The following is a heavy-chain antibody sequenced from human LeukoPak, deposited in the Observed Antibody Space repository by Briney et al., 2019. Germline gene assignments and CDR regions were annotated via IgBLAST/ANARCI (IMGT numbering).Heavy chain of an antibody. Sequence: GGSLRLSCTASGFSFSGHWMHWARQLPGKGLVWVSRISPTGSTTSYADSVKGRFTISRDNSKNTLFLQMNSLKAEDTAVYYYARGFMGYSGAGVTYEYWGQGTLVTVSS. CDR1: GFSFSGHW. D-gene: IGHD4-11*01. CDR2: ISPTGSTT. CDR3: ARGFMGYSGAGVTYEY. V-gene: IGHV3-74*01. J-gene: IGHJ4*02.